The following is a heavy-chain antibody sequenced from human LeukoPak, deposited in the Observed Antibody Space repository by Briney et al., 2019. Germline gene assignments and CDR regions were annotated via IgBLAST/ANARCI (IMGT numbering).Heavy chain of an antibody. Sequence: GGSLRLSCAASGFTFGLYSMTWVRQAPGKGLEWVSLIDSNSNFMNYADSVKGRFTISRDNAKKSLYLQMNSLRAEDTAVYYCARPRGCGTSRCNNFDYWGQGTLVTVSS. CDR3: ARPRGCGTSRCNNFDY. CDR1: GFTFGLYS. CDR2: IDSNSNFM. J-gene: IGHJ4*02. V-gene: IGHV3-21*01. D-gene: IGHD2-21*01.